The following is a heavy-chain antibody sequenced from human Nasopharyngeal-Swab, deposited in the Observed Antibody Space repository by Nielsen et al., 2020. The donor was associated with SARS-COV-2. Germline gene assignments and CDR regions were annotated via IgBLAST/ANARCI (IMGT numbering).Heavy chain of an antibody. CDR2: IYSNGGT. D-gene: IGHD5-18*01. CDR3: ARRGKDSYGHHYYYMDV. V-gene: IGHV4-59*08. Sequence: SETLSLTCSVSGGSISDYHWSWIRQPPGKGLEWIGYIYSNGGTNYNPSFKSRLTTSVDTSKNQFSLKLSSVTAEDTAVYYCARRGKDSYGHHYYYMDVWGKGATVTVSS. J-gene: IGHJ6*03. CDR1: GGSISDYH.